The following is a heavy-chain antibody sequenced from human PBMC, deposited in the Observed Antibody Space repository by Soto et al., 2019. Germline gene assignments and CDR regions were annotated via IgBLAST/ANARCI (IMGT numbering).Heavy chain of an antibody. CDR1: GDSVSSNSAA. D-gene: IGHD2-2*02. V-gene: IGHV6-1*01. CDR3: ARGRRLYCSSTICYTASNDAFDI. Sequence: SQTLSLTCAISGDSVSSNSAAWNWIRQSPSRCLEWLGRTYYRSKWYNDYAVSVKSPITINPDTAKKQFSLQLSSVTPEYTAVYYCARGRRLYCSSTICYTASNDAFDIWVQGTMVTVSS. CDR2: TYYRSKWYN. J-gene: IGHJ3*02.